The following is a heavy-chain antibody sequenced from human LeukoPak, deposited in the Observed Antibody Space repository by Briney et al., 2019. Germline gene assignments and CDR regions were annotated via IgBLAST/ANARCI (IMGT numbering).Heavy chain of an antibody. J-gene: IGHJ4*02. V-gene: IGHV3-30*18. CDR2: ISYDGRNK. CDR3: ANYVDY. Sequence: GRSLRLSCAASGFTFSSYGMHWVRQSPGKGLEGVAVISYDGRNKYYADSVKGRFTISRDNSKNTLYLQMNSLRAEDTAVYYCANYVDYWGQGTLVTVSS. CDR1: GFTFSSYG.